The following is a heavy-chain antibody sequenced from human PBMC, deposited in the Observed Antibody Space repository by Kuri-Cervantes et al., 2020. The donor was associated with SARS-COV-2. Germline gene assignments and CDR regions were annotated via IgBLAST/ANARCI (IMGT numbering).Heavy chain of an antibody. Sequence: GGSLRLSCAASGFTFSKYAMSWVRQAPGKAIEWVSMFSGSGGFTYYADSVKGRLTISRDNSKNTLSLQMNSLRVEDTAVYYCAREGTGTTDYYGMDVWGQGTTVTVSS. CDR1: GFTFSKYA. CDR3: AREGTGTTDYYGMDV. D-gene: IGHD1-7*01. J-gene: IGHJ6*02. V-gene: IGHV3-23*01. CDR2: FSGSGGFT.